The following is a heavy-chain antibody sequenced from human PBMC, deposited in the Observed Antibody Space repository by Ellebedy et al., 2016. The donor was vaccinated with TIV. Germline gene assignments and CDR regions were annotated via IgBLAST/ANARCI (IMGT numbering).Heavy chain of an antibody. J-gene: IGHJ5*02. CDR1: GDTFSDFA. CDR3: ARKQDFYDKAGSPLSWFDP. V-gene: IGHV1-69*13. CDR2: IFPILRTT. Sequence: SVKVSXXASGDTFSDFAITWVRQAPGQGLEWVGGIFPILRTTKYAQKFQGRVTITADESTTTAYMELSSLTSEDTAVYYCARKQDFYDKAGSPLSWFDPWGQGTLVTVSS. D-gene: IGHD3-22*01.